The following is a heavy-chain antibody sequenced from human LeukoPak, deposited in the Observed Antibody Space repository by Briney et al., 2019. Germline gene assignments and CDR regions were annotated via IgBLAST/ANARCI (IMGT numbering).Heavy chain of an antibody. CDR2: IRYDGSNK. CDR1: GFTFSSYG. Sequence: GGSLRLSCAASGFTFSSYGMHWVRQAPGKGLEWVAFIRYDGSNKYYADSVKGRFTISRDNSKNTLYLQMNSLRAEDTAVYYCARVRGSSSYIDYWGQGTLVTVSS. CDR3: ARVRGSSSYIDY. J-gene: IGHJ4*02. V-gene: IGHV3-30*02. D-gene: IGHD6-13*01.